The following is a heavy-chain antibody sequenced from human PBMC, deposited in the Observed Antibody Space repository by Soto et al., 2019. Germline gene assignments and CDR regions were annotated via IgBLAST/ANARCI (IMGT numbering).Heavy chain of an antibody. D-gene: IGHD3-3*01. CDR2: ISSSSSTI. J-gene: IGHJ4*02. Sequence: PGGSLRLSCAASGFTFSSYSMNWVRQAPGKGLEWVSYISSSSSTIYYADSVKGRFTISRDNAKNSLYLQMNSLRAEDTAVYYCARDTGITIFEHPIDYWGQGTLVTVSS. CDR3: ARDTGITIFEHPIDY. V-gene: IGHV3-48*01. CDR1: GFTFSSYS.